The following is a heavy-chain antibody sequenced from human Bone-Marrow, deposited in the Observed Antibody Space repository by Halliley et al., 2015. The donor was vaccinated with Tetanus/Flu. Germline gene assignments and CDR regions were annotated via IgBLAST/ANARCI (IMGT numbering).Heavy chain of an antibody. D-gene: IGHD1-20*01. V-gene: IGHV3-23*01. Sequence: SSIRGSGASSYFGNSVKGRFTISRDNSKNRLYLQMNSLRADDTAVYYCARCHGLTPLYYYVMDVWGQGTMVTVSS. CDR3: ARCHGLTPLYYYVMDV. CDR2: IRGSGASS. J-gene: IGHJ6*02.